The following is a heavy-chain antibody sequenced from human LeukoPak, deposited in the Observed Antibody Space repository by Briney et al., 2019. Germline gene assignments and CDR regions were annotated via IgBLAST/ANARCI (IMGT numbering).Heavy chain of an antibody. V-gene: IGHV4-39*01. D-gene: IGHD3-16*01. Sequence: PSETLSLTCTVSGGSISSSSYYWGWIRQPPGKGLDWIGSIYYSGSTYYNPSLKSRVTISVDTSKNQFSLKLSSVTAADTAVYYCARSYASSGLDHWGQGTLVTVSS. CDR3: ARSYASSGLDH. CDR1: GGSISSSSYY. J-gene: IGHJ4*02. CDR2: IYYSGST.